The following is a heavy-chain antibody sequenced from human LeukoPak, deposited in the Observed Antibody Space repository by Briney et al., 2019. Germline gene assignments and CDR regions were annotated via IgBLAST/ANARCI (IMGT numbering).Heavy chain of an antibody. CDR3: ARDRVAAAGLLDY. D-gene: IGHD6-13*01. Sequence: GASVKVSCKASVYTXTGYYMHWVRQAPGQGLEWMGWINPNSGGTNYAQKFQGRVTMTRDTSISTAYMELSRLRSDDTAVYYCARDRVAAAGLLDYWGQGTLVTVSS. CDR1: VYTXTGYY. CDR2: INPNSGGT. J-gene: IGHJ4*02. V-gene: IGHV1-2*02.